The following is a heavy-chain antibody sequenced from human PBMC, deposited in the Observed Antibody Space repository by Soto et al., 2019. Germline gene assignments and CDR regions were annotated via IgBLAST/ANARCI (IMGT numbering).Heavy chain of an antibody. Sequence: QVQLVQSGAEVKKPGSSVKVSCKASGGTFSSYAISWVRQAPGQGLEWMGGIITIFGTANYAQKFQGRVTITADEYTSTAYMELSSLRSEDTAVYYCATIPNYCGGDCYFDYWCQGTLVTVSS. D-gene: IGHD2-21*02. CDR2: IITIFGTA. CDR1: GGTFSSYA. V-gene: IGHV1-69*01. CDR3: ATIPNYCGGDCYFDY. J-gene: IGHJ4*02.